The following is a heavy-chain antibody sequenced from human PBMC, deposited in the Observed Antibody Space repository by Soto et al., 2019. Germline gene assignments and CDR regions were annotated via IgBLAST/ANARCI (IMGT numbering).Heavy chain of an antibody. V-gene: IGHV1-69*12. Sequence: QVRLVQSGAEVKKPGSSVMVSCKASGGTFSNYAISWVRQAPGQGLEWMGGIILPFGTENYAQKFQGRVTITADESMTTAYMELSGLRSEDTAVYYCAIDPDHAGYFDYWHQGTLVTVSS. CDR2: IILPFGTE. J-gene: IGHJ4*02. CDR3: AIDPDHAGYFDY. CDR1: GGTFSNYA.